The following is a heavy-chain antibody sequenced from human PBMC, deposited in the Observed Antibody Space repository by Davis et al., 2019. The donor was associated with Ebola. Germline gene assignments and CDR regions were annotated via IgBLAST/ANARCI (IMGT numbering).Heavy chain of an antibody. D-gene: IGHD1-26*01. CDR3: TSHEWELRSY. Sequence: GESLKISCAASGFTFSGSAMHWVRQASGKGLEWVGRIRSKANSYTTAYAASVKGRFSISRDESKNTAYLQMNSLETEDTAVYYCTSHEWELRSYWGQGTLVTVSS. CDR2: IRSKANSYTT. CDR1: GFTFSGSA. J-gene: IGHJ4*02. V-gene: IGHV3-73*01.